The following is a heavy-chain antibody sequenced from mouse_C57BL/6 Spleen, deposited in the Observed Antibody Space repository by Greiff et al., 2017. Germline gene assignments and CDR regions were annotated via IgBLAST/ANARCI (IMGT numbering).Heavy chain of an antibody. CDR1: GYTFTDYY. CDR2: INPYNGGT. V-gene: IGHV1-19*01. D-gene: IGHD1-1*01. CDR3: SRSLDYNGSSDEDWYIEV. Sequence: EVKLQESGPVLVKPGASVKMSCKASGYTFTDYYMNWVKQSHGKSLEWIGVINPYNGGTSYNQKFKGKATLTVDTSSSTAYMELNSLTSEDSAVYYCSRSLDYNGSSDEDWYIEVWGTGTTVTASS. J-gene: IGHJ1*03.